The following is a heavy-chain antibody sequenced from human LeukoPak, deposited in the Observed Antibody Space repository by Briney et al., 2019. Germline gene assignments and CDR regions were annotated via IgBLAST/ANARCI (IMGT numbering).Heavy chain of an antibody. D-gene: IGHD3/OR15-3a*01. CDR2: TYYRSKWYN. CDR1: GDSVSSNSAA. CDR3: ARSPRDWNYLGY. V-gene: IGHV6-1*01. J-gene: IGHJ4*02. Sequence: PSQTLSLTCAISGDSVSSNSAAWNWIRQSPSRGLEWLGRTYYRSKWYNDYAVSVKSRITINPDTSKNQFSLKLSSATAADTAVYYCARSPRDWNYLGYWGQGTLVTVSS.